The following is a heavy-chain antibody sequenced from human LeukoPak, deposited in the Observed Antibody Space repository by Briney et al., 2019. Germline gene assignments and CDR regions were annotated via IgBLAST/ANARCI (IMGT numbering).Heavy chain of an antibody. V-gene: IGHV3-23*01. J-gene: IGHJ4*02. CDR2: ISGSGGST. CDR3: AKVSSKYYGSGRYQTLDY. Sequence: GGSLRLSCAASGFTFSSYAMSWVRQAPGKGLEWVSAISGSGGSTYYADSVKGRFTISRDNSKNTLVLQMNSLRAEDTAVYYCAKVSSKYYGSGRYQTLDYWGQGTQVTVSS. D-gene: IGHD3-10*01. CDR1: GFTFSSYA.